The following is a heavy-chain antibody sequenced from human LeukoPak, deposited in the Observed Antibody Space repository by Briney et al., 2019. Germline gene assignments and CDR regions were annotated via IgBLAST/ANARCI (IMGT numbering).Heavy chain of an antibody. CDR2: IYYSGST. Sequence: SETLSLTCTVSGGSISSYYWSWIRQPPGKGLEGIGYIYYSGSTNYNPSLKSRVTISVDTSKNQFSLKLSSVTAADTAVYYCARLYTDAYDFWSGYYTGLDYYGMDVWGQGTTVTVSS. D-gene: IGHD3-3*01. CDR1: GGSISSYY. CDR3: ARLYTDAYDFWSGYYTGLDYYGMDV. V-gene: IGHV4-59*08. J-gene: IGHJ6*02.